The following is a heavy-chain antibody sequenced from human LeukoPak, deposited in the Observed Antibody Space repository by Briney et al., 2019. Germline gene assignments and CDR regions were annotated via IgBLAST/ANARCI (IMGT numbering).Heavy chain of an antibody. Sequence: GGSLRLSCAASGFTFSSYGMHWVRQAPGKGLEWVAVISYDGSNKYYADSVKGRFTISRDNSKNTLYLQMNSLRAEDTAVYYCAKEGAAPADYWGQGTLVTVSS. D-gene: IGHD6-13*01. CDR3: AKEGAAPADY. V-gene: IGHV3-30*18. CDR1: GFTFSSYG. J-gene: IGHJ4*02. CDR2: ISYDGSNK.